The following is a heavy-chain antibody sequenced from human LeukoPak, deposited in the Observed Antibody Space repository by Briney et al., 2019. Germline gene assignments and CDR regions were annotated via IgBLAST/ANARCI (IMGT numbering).Heavy chain of an antibody. V-gene: IGHV3-74*01. CDR1: GFTFSSYW. CDR2: INSDGSST. D-gene: IGHD5-18*01. CDR3: ASEIEYKFGYFS. Sequence: GGPLRLSCAASGFTFSSYWMHWVRQAPGKGLVWVSRINSDGSSTSYADSVKGRFTISRDNAKNSLYLQMNSLRVEDTAVYYCASEIEYKFGYFSWGQGTLVTVSS. J-gene: IGHJ5*02.